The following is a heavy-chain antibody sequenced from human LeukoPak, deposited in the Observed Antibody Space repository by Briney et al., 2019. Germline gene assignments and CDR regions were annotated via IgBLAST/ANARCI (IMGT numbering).Heavy chain of an antibody. D-gene: IGHD5-18*01. J-gene: IGHJ3*02. CDR3: ARGMTAMVLFDI. CDR2: ISSSSSYT. CDR1: GFTFSDYY. Sequence: PGGSLRLSCAASGFTFSDYYMSWISQAPGKGLEWVSYISSSSSYTNYADSVKGRFTISRDNAKNSLYLQMNSLRAEDTAVYYCARGMTAMVLFDIWGQGTMVTVSS. V-gene: IGHV3-11*06.